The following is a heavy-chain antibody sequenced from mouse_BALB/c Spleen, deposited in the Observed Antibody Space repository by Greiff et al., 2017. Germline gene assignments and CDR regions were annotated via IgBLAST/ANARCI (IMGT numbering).Heavy chain of an antibody. D-gene: IGHD1-1*01. CDR2: ISNGGGST. J-gene: IGHJ3*01. V-gene: IGHV5-12-2*01. CDR3: ARHTSYYGSSGAWFAY. CDR1: GFTFSSYT. Sequence: EVMLVESGGGLVQPGGSLKLSCAASGFTFSSYTMSWVRQTPEKRLEWVAYISNGGGSTYYPDTVKGRFTISRDNAKNTLYLQMSSLKSEDTAMYYCARHTSYYGSSGAWFAYWGQGTLVTVSA.